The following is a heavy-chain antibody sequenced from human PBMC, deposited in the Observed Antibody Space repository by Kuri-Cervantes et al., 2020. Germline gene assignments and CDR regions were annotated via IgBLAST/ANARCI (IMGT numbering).Heavy chain of an antibody. J-gene: IGHJ4*02. CDR3: ARDSGLQLFVY. V-gene: IGHV3-7*01. CDR2: MKEDGSAK. CDR1: GFTFSREW. Sequence: GGSLRLSCAASGFTFSREWMRWARQAPGKGLEWVADMKEDGSAKNYVDSVKGRFTISRDNAKNSLYLQMNSLRDEDTAVYYCARDSGLQLFVYWGQGTLVTVSS. D-gene: IGHD2-21*01.